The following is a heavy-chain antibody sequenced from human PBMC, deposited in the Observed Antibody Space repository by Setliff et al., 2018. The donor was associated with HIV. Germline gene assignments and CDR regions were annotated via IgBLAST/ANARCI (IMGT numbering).Heavy chain of an antibody. J-gene: IGHJ4*02. Sequence: RLSCAASGFTFSGSAIHWVRQASGRGLEWIGRIRTKINNYATTYTASVKDRFIISRDDSKNTAFLQMNSLKSEDTAVYYCTGWGSGWPQNYWGQGTLVTVSS. D-gene: IGHD6-19*01. CDR2: IRTKINNYAT. CDR3: TGWGSGWPQNY. CDR1: GFTFSGSA. V-gene: IGHV3-73*01.